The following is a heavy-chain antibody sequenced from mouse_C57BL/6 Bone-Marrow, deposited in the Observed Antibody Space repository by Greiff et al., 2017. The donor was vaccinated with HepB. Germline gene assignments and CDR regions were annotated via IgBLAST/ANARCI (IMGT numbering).Heavy chain of an antibody. Sequence: VQLQQSGPELVKPGASVKISCKASGYTFTDYYMNWVKQSHGKSLEWIGDINPNNGGTSYNQKFKGKATLTVDKSSSTAYMELRSLTSEDSAVYYCARTVWDYDALFAYWGQGTLVTVSA. CDR2: INPNNGGT. D-gene: IGHD2-4*01. CDR3: ARTVWDYDALFAY. V-gene: IGHV1-26*01. CDR1: GYTFTDYY. J-gene: IGHJ3*01.